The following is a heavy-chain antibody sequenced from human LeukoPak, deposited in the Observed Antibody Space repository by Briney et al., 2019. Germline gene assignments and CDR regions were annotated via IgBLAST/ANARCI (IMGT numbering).Heavy chain of an antibody. V-gene: IGHV4-59*12. D-gene: IGHD3-9*01. Sequence: PSETLSLTCTVSGGSISTYYWSWIRQAPGKGLEWIGSIYNSGSTNYNPSLKSRVTISVDTSKNQFSLKLSSVPAADTAVYYCARRVGYFDWLCRFDPWGQGTLVTVSS. CDR3: ARRVGYFDWLCRFDP. J-gene: IGHJ5*02. CDR2: IYNSGST. CDR1: GGSISTYY.